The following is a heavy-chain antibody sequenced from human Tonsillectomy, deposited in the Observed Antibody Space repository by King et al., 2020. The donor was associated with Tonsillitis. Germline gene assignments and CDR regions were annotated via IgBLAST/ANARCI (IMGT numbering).Heavy chain of an antibody. V-gene: IGHV2-70*01. CDR3: ARGSGDPYFFDF. J-gene: IGHJ4*02. CDR2: IAYNDHK. D-gene: IGHD4-17*01. CDR1: GFSLGTSGMC. Sequence: TLQESGPALVKPTQTLTLTCSFSGFSLGTSGMCVSWIRQPPGKALEWLALIAYNDHKYFSTSLKTRLTISKDTSKNQVVLTMTNMDPVDTATYYCARGSGDPYFFDFWGQGTLVTVSS.